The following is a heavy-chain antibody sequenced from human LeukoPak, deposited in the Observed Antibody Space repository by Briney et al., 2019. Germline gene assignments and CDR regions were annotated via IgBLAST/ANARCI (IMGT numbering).Heavy chain of an antibody. V-gene: IGHV3-74*01. J-gene: IGHJ6*02. CDR3: ARAPLYGDYGMDV. D-gene: IGHD4-17*01. CDR2: INSGGSST. Sequence: GSLRLSCAASGFTFSSYWMHWVRQAPGKGLVWVSRINSGGSSTSYADSVKGRFTISRDNAKNTLYLQMNSLRAEDTAVYYCARAPLYGDYGMDVWGQGTTVTVSS. CDR1: GFTFSSYW.